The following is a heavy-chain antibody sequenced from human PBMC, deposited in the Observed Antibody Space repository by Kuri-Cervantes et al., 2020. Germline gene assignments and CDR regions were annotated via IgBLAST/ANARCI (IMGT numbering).Heavy chain of an antibody. CDR3: ASFGVAAAGTLAFDI. CDR2: IYHSGST. V-gene: IGHV4-30-2*01. CDR1: GGSISSGGYS. J-gene: IGHJ3*02. D-gene: IGHD6-13*01. Sequence: LRLSCAVSGGSISSGGYSWSWIRQPPGKGLEWIGYIYHSGSTYYNPSLKSRVTISVDRSKNQFSLKLSSVTAADTAVYYCASFGVAAAGTLAFDIWGQGTMVTVSS.